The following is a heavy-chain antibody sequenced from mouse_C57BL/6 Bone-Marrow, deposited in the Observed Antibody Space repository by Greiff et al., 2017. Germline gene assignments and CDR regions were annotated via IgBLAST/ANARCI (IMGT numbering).Heavy chain of an antibody. CDR2: INPYNGGT. CDR3: ASDYGSSPDY. Sequence: VQLQQSGPVLVKPGASVKMSCKASGYTFTDYYMNWVKQSHGKSLEWIGVINPYNGGTSYNQKFKGKATLTVDKSSSTAYMELNSLTSEDSAVYYCASDYGSSPDYWGQGTTLTISS. D-gene: IGHD1-1*01. CDR1: GYTFTDYY. V-gene: IGHV1-19*01. J-gene: IGHJ2*01.